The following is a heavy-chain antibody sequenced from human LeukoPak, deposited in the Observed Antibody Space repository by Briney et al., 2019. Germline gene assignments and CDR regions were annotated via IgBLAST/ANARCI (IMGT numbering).Heavy chain of an antibody. CDR1: GYSFTSYW. J-gene: IGHJ6*02. CDR2: IYPGDSDT. D-gene: IGHD6-13*01. V-gene: IGHV5-51*01. Sequence: GESLKISCKGSGYSFTSYWIGWVRQMPGKGLEGMGIIYPGDSDTRYSPSFQGQVTISADKSISTAYLQWSSLKASDTAMYYCARSPAIAAAGTQKYYYYGMDVWGQGTTVTVSS. CDR3: ARSPAIAAAGTQKYYYYGMDV.